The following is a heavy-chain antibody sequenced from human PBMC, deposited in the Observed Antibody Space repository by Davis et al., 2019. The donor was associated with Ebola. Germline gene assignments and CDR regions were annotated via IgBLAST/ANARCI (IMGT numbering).Heavy chain of an antibody. D-gene: IGHD3-16*02. CDR2: FTTTGDT. Sequence: PGGSLRLSCAASGFPPSSHDMHWLLQLTGKGVDGVPVFTTTGDTYYSDSVEGRFTVSRETANNSLYLQMNGLRAGDTAVYYCTRAPREGWGGYRPYFYGMDVWGLGTTVIVSS. V-gene: IGHV3-13*01. CDR3: TRAPREGWGGYRPYFYGMDV. CDR1: GFPPSSHD. J-gene: IGHJ6*02.